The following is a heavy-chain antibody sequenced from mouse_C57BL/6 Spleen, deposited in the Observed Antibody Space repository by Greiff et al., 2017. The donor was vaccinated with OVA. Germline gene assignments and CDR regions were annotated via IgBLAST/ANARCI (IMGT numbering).Heavy chain of an antibody. D-gene: IGHD1-1*01. CDR1: GFSLTSYG. J-gene: IGHJ2*01. Sequence: VKLMESGPGLVQPSQSLSITCTVPGFSLTSYGVHWVRQSPGKGLEWLGVIWRGGSTDYNAAFMSRLSITKDNSKSQVFFKMNSLQADDTAIYYCALQFITTVVAFDYWGQGTTLTVSS. CDR2: IWRGGST. CDR3: ALQFITTVVAFDY. V-gene: IGHV2-5*01.